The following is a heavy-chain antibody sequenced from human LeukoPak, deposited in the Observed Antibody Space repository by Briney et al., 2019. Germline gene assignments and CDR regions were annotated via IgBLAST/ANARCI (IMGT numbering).Heavy chain of an antibody. CDR1: GFTFSSYS. CDR2: ISSSSSYI. Sequence: GGSLRLSCAASGFTFSSYSMNWVRQAPGKGLEWVSSISSSSSYIYYADSVKGRFTISRDNAKNSLYLQMNSLRAEDTAVYYCARGAMVRGNRPFDYWGQGTLVTVSS. J-gene: IGHJ4*02. D-gene: IGHD3-10*01. V-gene: IGHV3-21*01. CDR3: ARGAMVRGNRPFDY.